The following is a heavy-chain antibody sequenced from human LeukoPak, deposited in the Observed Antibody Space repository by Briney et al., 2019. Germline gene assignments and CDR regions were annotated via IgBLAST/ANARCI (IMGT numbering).Heavy chain of an antibody. J-gene: IGHJ3*02. CDR3: ARHGEVPGAFDI. V-gene: IGHV4-61*02. Sequence: SETLSLTCTVSGGSVSSGNYYWSWIRQPAGKGLEWIGRIYTSGSTNYNPSLKSRVTISVDTSKNQFSLKLSSVTAADTAVYYCARHGEVPGAFDIWGQGTMVTVSS. CDR1: GGSVSSGNYY. D-gene: IGHD1-1*01. CDR2: IYTSGST.